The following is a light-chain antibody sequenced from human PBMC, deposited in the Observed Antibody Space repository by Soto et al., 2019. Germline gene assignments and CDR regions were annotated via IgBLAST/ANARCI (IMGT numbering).Light chain of an antibody. Sequence: QSVLTQPASVSGSPEQSITISCTGTSGDIGTYNLVSWYQQYPGKAPQLIIYEGSERPSGVSHRFSGSKSGNTASLTISGLQAEDEADYYCCSYGGSSSFPYVFGTRTKVTVL. J-gene: IGLJ1*01. CDR3: CSYGGSSSFPYV. CDR2: EGS. V-gene: IGLV2-23*03. CDR1: SGDIGTYNL.